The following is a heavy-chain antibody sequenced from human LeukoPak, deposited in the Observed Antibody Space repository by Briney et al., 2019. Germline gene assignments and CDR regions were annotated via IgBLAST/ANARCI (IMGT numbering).Heavy chain of an antibody. V-gene: IGHV4-39*02. D-gene: IGHD6-13*01. CDR1: GRSISSGNYY. J-gene: IGHJ4*02. Sequence: SETLSLTCTVSGRSISSGNYYWGWIRQPPGKGLEWIGSVYYSGSTYYNPSLKSRVTISEDTSKNQFFLKLRSVTAADTAVYYCARVPRRGSAQQVVQNDDWGQGILVTVSS. CDR3: ARVPRRGSAQQVVQNDD. CDR2: VYYSGST.